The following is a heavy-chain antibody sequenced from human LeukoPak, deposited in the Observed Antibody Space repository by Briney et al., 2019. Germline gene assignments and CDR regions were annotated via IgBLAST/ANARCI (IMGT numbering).Heavy chain of an antibody. CDR1: GFSFNSYW. D-gene: IGHD3-16*01. CDR3: ASLEFGY. V-gene: IGHV3-7*01. CDR2: INQDGSEK. J-gene: IGHJ4*02. Sequence: GGSLRLSCAASGFSFNSYWMGWVRQAPGKGLEWVANINQDGSEKYYVDSVKGRFTISRDNAKNSLFLQMNSLRAEDTAVYYCASLEFGYWGQGTLVAVSS.